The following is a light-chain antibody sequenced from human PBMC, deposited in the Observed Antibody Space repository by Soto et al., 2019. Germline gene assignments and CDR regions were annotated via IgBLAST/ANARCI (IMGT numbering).Light chain of an antibody. CDR3: QQSSEATWT. CDR1: QSISTY. J-gene: IGKJ1*01. CDR2: AAS. Sequence: SQLTRSPSPPCYYLVNRGANHWRASQSISTYLAWYQQKPGKAPKLLIYAASSLQSGVPSRFSGRGSGTDFTLTISSLQPEDFATYYCQQSSEATWTFGQGTKVDI. V-gene: IGKV1-39*01.